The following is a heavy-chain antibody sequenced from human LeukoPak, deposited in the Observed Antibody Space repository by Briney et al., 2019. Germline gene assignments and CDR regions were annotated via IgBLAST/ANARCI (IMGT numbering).Heavy chain of an antibody. CDR2: IYTSGST. D-gene: IGHD2/OR15-2a*01. Sequence: SETLSLTCTVSGGSISSGSYYWCWIRQPAGKGLEWIGRIYTSGSTNYNPSLKSRVTISVDTSKNQFSLKLSSVTAADTAVYYCARGNYYYYMDVWGKGTTVTVSS. V-gene: IGHV4-61*02. CDR3: ARGNYYYYMDV. CDR1: GGSISSGSYY. J-gene: IGHJ6*03.